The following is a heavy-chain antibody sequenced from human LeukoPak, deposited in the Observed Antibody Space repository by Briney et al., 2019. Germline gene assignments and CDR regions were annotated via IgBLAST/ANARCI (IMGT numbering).Heavy chain of an antibody. CDR2: IYFGGTT. J-gene: IGHJ4*02. Sequence: TGGSLRLSCEASGFTFNSYWMSWVRQAPGKGLEWVSVIYFGGTTYYADSVKGRFTISRDNSKNTVYLQMNSLRVEDTAVYYCARGDGVYVYWGQGTLVTVSS. CDR3: ARGDGVYVY. D-gene: IGHD5/OR15-5a*01. CDR1: GFTFNSYW. V-gene: IGHV3-53*01.